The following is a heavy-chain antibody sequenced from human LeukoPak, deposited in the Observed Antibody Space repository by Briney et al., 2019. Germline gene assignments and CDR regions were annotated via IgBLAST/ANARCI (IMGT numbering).Heavy chain of an antibody. Sequence: ASVKVSCKASGHTFTSYYMHWVRQAPGLGLEWMGIINPSGGSTSYAQKFQGRVTMTRDTSTSTVYMELSSLRSEDTAVYYCARADSSSWYLRHYYGMDVWGQGTTVTVSS. J-gene: IGHJ6*02. D-gene: IGHD6-13*01. CDR2: INPSGGST. CDR3: ARADSSSWYLRHYYGMDV. V-gene: IGHV1-46*01. CDR1: GHTFTSYY.